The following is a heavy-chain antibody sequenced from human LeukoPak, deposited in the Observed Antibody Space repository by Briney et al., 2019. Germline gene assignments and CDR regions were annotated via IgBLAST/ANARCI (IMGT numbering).Heavy chain of an antibody. CDR1: GGSISSYY. CDR2: IYNSGST. CDR3: AGGLTGEAGY. V-gene: IGHV4-59*01. J-gene: IGHJ4*02. Sequence: SETLSLTCTVSGGSISSYYWSWIRQPPGKGLEWIGYIYNSGSTNYNPSLKSRVTISVDTSKNQFSLKLSSVTAADTAVYYCAGGLTGEAGYWGQGTLVTVSS.